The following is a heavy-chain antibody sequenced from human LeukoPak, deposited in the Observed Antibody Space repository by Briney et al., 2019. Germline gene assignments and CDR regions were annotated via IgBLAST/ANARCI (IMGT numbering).Heavy chain of an antibody. V-gene: IGHV3-30*03. CDR1: GFTFSSYA. Sequence: GGSLRLSCAASGFTFSSYAMHWVRQAPGKGLEWVAVISYDGRNKYYADSVKGRFTISRDNSKNTLFVQMSSLRAEDTAVYYCARGEYYSDTSSYFDYWGQGTLVTVSS. D-gene: IGHD3-22*01. CDR2: ISYDGRNK. CDR3: ARGEYYSDTSSYFDY. J-gene: IGHJ4*02.